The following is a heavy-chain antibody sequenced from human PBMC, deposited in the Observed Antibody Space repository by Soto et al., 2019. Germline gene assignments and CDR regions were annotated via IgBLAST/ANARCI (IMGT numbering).Heavy chain of an antibody. Sequence: HPGGSLRLSCAASGFTFSVYWMDWVRQAPGKGLEWLSRISNHGGTTNYADSVKGRFTISRDNAKNTVYLQMNSLRADDTAVYYCARGGVGATNDYWGQGTLVTVSS. CDR2: ISNHGGTT. D-gene: IGHD1-26*01. V-gene: IGHV3-74*01. J-gene: IGHJ4*02. CDR3: ARGGVGATNDY. CDR1: GFTFSVYW.